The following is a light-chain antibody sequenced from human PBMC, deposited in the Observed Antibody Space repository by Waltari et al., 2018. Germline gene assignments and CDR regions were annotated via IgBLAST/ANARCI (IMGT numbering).Light chain of an antibody. CDR2: DAS. Sequence: DTQMTQSPSTLSASVGDRVTITCRASQSIISSLAWYQQKPGRAPRLLIYDASTLESGVPLRFSGSGSGTEFTLTISKLQPDDFATYFCQHYSPYSWTFGQGTKVEIK. V-gene: IGKV1-5*01. J-gene: IGKJ1*01. CDR3: QHYSPYSWT. CDR1: QSIISS.